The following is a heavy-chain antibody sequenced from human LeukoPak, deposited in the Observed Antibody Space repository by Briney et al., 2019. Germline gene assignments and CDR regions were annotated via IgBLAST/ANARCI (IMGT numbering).Heavy chain of an antibody. V-gene: IGHV3-15*01. D-gene: IGHD6-19*01. CDR2: IKSKTDGGTT. CDR3: TTFPIAVAGTFDY. J-gene: IGHJ4*02. CDR1: GFTLSNAW. Sequence: PGGSLRLSCAASGFTLSNAWMSWVRQAPGKGLEWVGRIKSKTDGGTTDYAAPVKGRFTISRDDSKNTLYLQMNSLKTEDTAVYYCTTFPIAVAGTFDYWGQGTLVTVSS.